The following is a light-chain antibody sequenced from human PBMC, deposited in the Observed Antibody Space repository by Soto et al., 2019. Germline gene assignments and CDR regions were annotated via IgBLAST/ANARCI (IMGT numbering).Light chain of an antibody. Sequence: EILLTQSPATLSLSPGERATLSCRASQSVSKNYLAWYQQKPGHAPSLLIYGASTRATGIPARLSGSGSGTEFTLTISSLQSEDFAVYYCQQYNNWWTFGQGTKVDIK. CDR2: GAS. V-gene: IGKV3-15*01. CDR1: QSVSKN. CDR3: QQYNNWWT. J-gene: IGKJ1*01.